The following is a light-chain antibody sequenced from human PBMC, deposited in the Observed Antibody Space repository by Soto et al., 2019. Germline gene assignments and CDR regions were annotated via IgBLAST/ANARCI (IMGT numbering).Light chain of an antibody. J-gene: IGKJ5*01. CDR3: QQYTGPPTT. CDR1: QSVRNNY. V-gene: IGKV3-20*01. Sequence: EIVLTQSPGTLSLSPWERATLSCRASQSVRNNYLAWYQQRPGQAPRLLIYAASSRATGIPDRFSGSGSGTDFTLTITRLEPEDSAVYFCQQYTGPPTTFGQGTRLEIK. CDR2: AAS.